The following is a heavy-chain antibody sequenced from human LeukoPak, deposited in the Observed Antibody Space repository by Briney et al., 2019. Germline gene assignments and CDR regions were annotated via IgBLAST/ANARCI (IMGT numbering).Heavy chain of an antibody. CDR2: IYYSGST. CDR3: ARKNASSGYKYYFDY. D-gene: IGHD3-22*01. Sequence: SETLSLTCTVSGGSISSSSYYWGWIRQPPGKGLEWIGSIYYSGSTYYNPSLKSRVTISVDTSKNQFSPKLSPVTAADTAVYYCARKNASSGYKYYFDYWGQGTLVTVSS. J-gene: IGHJ4*02. V-gene: IGHV4-39*01. CDR1: GGSISSSSYY.